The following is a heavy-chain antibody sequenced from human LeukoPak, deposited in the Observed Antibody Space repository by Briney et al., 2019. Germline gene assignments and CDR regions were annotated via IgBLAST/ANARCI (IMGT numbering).Heavy chain of an antibody. CDR3: ARQSRGSGSFADS. Sequence: SETLSLTCTVSGASISSSTSYWGWVRQPPEKGLEWISFISYSGTTFYNPSLKSRVTISVDASKNQLSLKLSSVTAADTAVYYCARQSRGSGSFADSWGQRTLVTVSS. CDR1: GASISSSTSY. V-gene: IGHV4-39*01. D-gene: IGHD3-10*01. CDR2: ISYSGTT. J-gene: IGHJ4*02.